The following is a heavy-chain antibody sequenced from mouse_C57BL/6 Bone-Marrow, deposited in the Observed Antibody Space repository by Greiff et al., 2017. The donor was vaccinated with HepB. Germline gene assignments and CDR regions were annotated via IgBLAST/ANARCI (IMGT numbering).Heavy chain of an antibody. V-gene: IGHV5-9-1*02. CDR1: GFTFSSYA. CDR2: ISSGGDYI. CDR3: TRKQHYDYDYAMDY. J-gene: IGHJ4*01. D-gene: IGHD2-4*01. Sequence: EVHLVESGEGLVKPGGSLKLSCAASGFTFSSYAMSWVRQTPEKRLEWVAYISSGGDYIYYADTVKGRFTISRDNARNTLYLQMSSLKSEDTAMYYCTRKQHYDYDYAMDYWGQGTSVTVSS.